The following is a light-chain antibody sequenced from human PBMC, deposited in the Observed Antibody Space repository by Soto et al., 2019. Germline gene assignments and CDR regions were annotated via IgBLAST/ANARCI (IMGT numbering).Light chain of an antibody. CDR1: QSVSSY. J-gene: IGKJ2*01. Sequence: EIVLTQSPATLSLSPGERATLSYRASQSVSSYLAWYQQKPGQAPRLLIYDASNRSTGIPARFSGSGSGTDFTLTISSLEPEDFAVYYCQQRSNWPPVYTFGQGTKLEIK. V-gene: IGKV3-11*01. CDR3: QQRSNWPPVYT. CDR2: DAS.